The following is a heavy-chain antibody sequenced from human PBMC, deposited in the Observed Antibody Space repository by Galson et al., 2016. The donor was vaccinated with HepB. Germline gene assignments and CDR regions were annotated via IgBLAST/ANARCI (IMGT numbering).Heavy chain of an antibody. CDR1: GYTFNSYY. J-gene: IGHJ6*02. CDR3: ARDPIAARPFRRFGMDV. D-gene: IGHD6-6*01. CDR2: INPSGGST. Sequence: SVKVSCKASGYTFNSYYMHWVRQAPGQGLEWMGMINPSGGSTTYAQKFQDRVTMTRDTSTSTVYMELSSLTSDDTAVYYCARDPIAARPFRRFGMDVWGLGTTVTVSS. V-gene: IGHV1-46*02.